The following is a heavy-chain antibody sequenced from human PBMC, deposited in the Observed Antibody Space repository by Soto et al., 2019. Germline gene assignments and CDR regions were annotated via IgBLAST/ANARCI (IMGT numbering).Heavy chain of an antibody. D-gene: IGHD6-13*01. CDR2: INHSGST. Sequence: KPSETLSLTCAVYGGSFSGYYWSWIRQPPGKGLEWIGEINHSGSTNYNPSLKSRVTISVDTSKNQFSLKLSFVTAADTAVYYCARRPKSGSSWEGYYYYGMDVWGQGTTVTVSS. CDR3: ARRPKSGSSWEGYYYYGMDV. CDR1: GGSFSGYY. V-gene: IGHV4-34*01. J-gene: IGHJ6*02.